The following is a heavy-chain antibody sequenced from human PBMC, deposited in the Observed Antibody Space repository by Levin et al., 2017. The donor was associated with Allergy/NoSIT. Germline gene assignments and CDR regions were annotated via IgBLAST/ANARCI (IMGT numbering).Heavy chain of an antibody. CDR2: IYYSGST. J-gene: IGHJ4*02. CDR3: ARDLSGSGWNIDY. D-gene: IGHD6-19*01. CDR1: GGSISSYY. Sequence: PSETLSLTCTVSGGSISSYYWSWIRQPPGKGLEWIGYIYYSGSTNYNPSLKSRVTISVDTSKNQFSLKLSSVTAADTAVYYCARDLSGSGWNIDYWGQGTLVTVSS. V-gene: IGHV4-59*01.